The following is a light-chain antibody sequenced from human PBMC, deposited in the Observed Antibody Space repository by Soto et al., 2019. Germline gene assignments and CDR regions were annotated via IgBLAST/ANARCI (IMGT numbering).Light chain of an antibody. CDR3: CAYAGSSTGV. CDR1: SSDVGSYNL. V-gene: IGLV2-23*01. J-gene: IGLJ3*02. Sequence: QSVLTQPASVSGSPGQSITISCTGTSSDVGSYNLVSWYQQHPGKAPKLMIYEGSKRPSGVSNHFSGSKSGNTSSLTISGLQAEDEAEYYCCAYAGSSTGVFGGGTQLTVL. CDR2: EGS.